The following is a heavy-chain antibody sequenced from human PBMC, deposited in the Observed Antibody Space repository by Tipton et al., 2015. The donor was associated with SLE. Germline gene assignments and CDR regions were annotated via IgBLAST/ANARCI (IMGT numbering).Heavy chain of an antibody. Sequence: TLSLTCTVSGGSINSGSYYWIWMRQPAGKGLEWIGRVYTSGSINYNPSLESRVTISVDTSKNQFSLKLSSVTAADTAVYYCATTGGYWGQGTLVTVSS. CDR1: GGSINSGSYY. CDR3: ATTGGY. D-gene: IGHD4-17*01. V-gene: IGHV4-61*02. CDR2: VYTSGSI. J-gene: IGHJ4*02.